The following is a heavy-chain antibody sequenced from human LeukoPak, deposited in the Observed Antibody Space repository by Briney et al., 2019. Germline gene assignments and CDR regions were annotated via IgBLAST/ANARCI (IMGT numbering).Heavy chain of an antibody. V-gene: IGHV3-7*04. CDR1: GLTFRSYW. CDR2: IKQDGSEK. Sequence: PGGSLRLSCAASGLTFRSYWMSWVRQAPGKGLEWVANIKQDGSEKYYVDSVKGRFTISRDNAKNSLYLQMNSLRAEDTAVYYCARGGGLDYWGQGTLVTVSS. CDR3: ARGGGLDY. J-gene: IGHJ4*02. D-gene: IGHD3-16*01.